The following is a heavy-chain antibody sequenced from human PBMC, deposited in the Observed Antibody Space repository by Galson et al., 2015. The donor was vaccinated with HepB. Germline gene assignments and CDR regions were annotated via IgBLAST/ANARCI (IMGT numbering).Heavy chain of an antibody. CDR3: ARGEAYSNSWYSDLHY. CDR2: ISSGSTYI. D-gene: IGHD6-13*01. V-gene: IGHV3-21*01. CDR1: GFTFRSYS. J-gene: IGHJ4*02. Sequence: SLRLSCAASGFTFRSYSMNWVRQAPGKGLEWVSSISSGSTYIYYADSVKGRFTISRDNSKNSLCLQMNSLRAEDTAVYYCARGEAYSNSWYSDLHYWGQGTLVTVSS.